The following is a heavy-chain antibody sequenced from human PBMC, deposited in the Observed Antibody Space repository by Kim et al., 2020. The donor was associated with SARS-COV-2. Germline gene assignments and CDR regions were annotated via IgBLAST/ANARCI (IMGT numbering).Heavy chain of an antibody. CDR3: ARDRNDLLTGYYTSDY. CDR2: IYYSGST. J-gene: IGHJ4*02. V-gene: IGHV4-39*07. CDR1: GGSISSSSYY. Sequence: SETLSLTCTVSGGSISSSSYYWGWIRQPPGKGLEWIGSIYYSGSTYYNPSLKSRVTISVDTSKYQFSLKLSSVTAADTAVYYCARDRNDLLTGYYTSDYWGQGTLVTVSS. D-gene: IGHD3-9*01.